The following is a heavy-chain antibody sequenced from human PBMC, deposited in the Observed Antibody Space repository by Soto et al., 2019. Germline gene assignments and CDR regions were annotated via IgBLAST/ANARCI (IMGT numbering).Heavy chain of an antibody. CDR3: ARGVFPAWGTYPLDY. CDR1: GFTFTSYW. V-gene: IGHV3-7*04. J-gene: IGHJ4*02. D-gene: IGHD3-16*02. CDR2: IKQDGGEK. Sequence: EVQLVESGGGLVQPGGSLRLSCAASGFTFTSYWMTWVRQAPGKGLEWVATIKQDGGEKYYVDSVKGRFTISRDNAENALKLQLHSLRAEDAAVYYCARGVFPAWGTYPLDYWGQGTLVTVSS.